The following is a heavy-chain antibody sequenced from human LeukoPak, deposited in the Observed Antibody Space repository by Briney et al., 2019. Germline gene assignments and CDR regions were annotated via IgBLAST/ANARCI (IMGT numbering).Heavy chain of an antibody. CDR2: VKQDGSEK. CDR3: ARGRPRILGRRSPTSYYFDY. J-gene: IGHJ4*02. V-gene: IGHV3-7*01. D-gene: IGHD2-15*01. CDR1: GFTFSSYW. Sequence: GGSLRLSCAASGFTFSSYWMSWVRQAPGKGLEWVANVKQDGSEKYYVDSVKGRFTISRDNAKNSLYLQMNSLRAEDTAVYYCARGRPRILGRRSPTSYYFDYWGQGTLVTVSS.